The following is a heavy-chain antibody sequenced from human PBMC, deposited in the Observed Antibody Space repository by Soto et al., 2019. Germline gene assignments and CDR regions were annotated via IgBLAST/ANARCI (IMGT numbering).Heavy chain of an antibody. V-gene: IGHV4-59*01. D-gene: IGHD5-18*01. CDR1: GGSISSDY. J-gene: IGHJ4*02. CDR3: ASGRGYSSGYPSYY. CDR2: IYYSGST. Sequence: QVHLQESGPGLVKPSETLSLTCTVSGGSISSDYWSWIRQPPGKGLEWIGYIYYSGSTNYNPSLKSRVTISVETSKTQLSQKLSSVTAADTAVYYCASGRGYSSGYPSYYWGQGTLVTVSS.